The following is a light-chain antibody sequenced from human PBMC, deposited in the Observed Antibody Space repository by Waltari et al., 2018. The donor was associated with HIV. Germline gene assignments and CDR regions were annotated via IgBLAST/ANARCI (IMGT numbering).Light chain of an antibody. CDR2: WPS. CDR1: QNLIYKYHNENY. Sequence: DIVMSKTTDSMAVSPGEGATIKCRTSQNLIYKYHNENYLWWYQQKPGQPPRLLIYWPSTRESGVPDRFNGSGSGTDFTLTISSLQAEDVAVYYCQQYYNPPITFGQGTRLAIK. J-gene: IGKJ5*01. V-gene: IGKV4-1*01. CDR3: QQYYNPPIT.